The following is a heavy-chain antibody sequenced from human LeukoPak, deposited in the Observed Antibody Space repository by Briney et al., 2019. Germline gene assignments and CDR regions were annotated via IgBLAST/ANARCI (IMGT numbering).Heavy chain of an antibody. CDR1: GFTFDDYA. D-gene: IGHD3-22*01. J-gene: IGHJ3*02. CDR3: AKGSDYYDSSGYYYDGAFDI. CDR2: ISWNSGSI. V-gene: IGHV3-9*03. Sequence: GGSLRLSCAASGFTFDDYAMHWVRQAPGKGLEWVSGISWNSGSIGYADSVKGRFTISRDNAKNSLYLQMNSLRAEDMALYYCAKGSDYYDSSGYYYDGAFDIWGQGTMVTVSS.